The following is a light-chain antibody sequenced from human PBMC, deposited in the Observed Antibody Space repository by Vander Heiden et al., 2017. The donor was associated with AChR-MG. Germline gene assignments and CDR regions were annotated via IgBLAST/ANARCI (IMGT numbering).Light chain of an antibody. CDR3: QQYDSYPCT. J-gene: IGKJ2*02. V-gene: IGKV1-8*01. CDR2: AAS. Sequence: VSITCRASQGISSYLAWYQQKPGKAPKLLIYAASTLQSGVPSRFSGSGSGTDFTLTISCLQSEDFATYYCQQYDSYPCTFGQRTKLEIK. CDR1: QGISSY.